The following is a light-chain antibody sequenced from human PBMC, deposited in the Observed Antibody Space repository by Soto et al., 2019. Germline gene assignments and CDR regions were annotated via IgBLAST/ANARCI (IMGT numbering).Light chain of an antibody. CDR2: DVI. CDR1: SSDVGGYNS. CDR3: CSYVGSYSYV. J-gene: IGLJ1*01. V-gene: IGLV2-11*01. Sequence: QSVLTQPRSVSGSPGQSVTVSCIGTSSDVGGYNSDSWYQEHPGKAPKLMIYDVIKRPSGVPDRFSGSKSGNTASLTISGLLAEDEADYYCCSYVGSYSYVFGTGTKLTVL.